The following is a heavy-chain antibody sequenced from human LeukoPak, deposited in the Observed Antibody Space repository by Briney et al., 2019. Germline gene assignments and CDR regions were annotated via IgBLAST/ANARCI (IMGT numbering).Heavy chain of an antibody. V-gene: IGHV1-18*04. D-gene: IGHD1-1*01. J-gene: IGHJ4*02. CDR1: GYTFTSNY. Sequence: GASVKVSCKAFGYTFTSNYMHWVRQAPGQGLEWMGWISAYNGNTDYAQKFQGRVTMTTDTATNTAYMELRSLRSDDTAVYYCARKGDYWNDGAYWGQGTLVTVSS. CDR3: ARKGDYWNDGAY. CDR2: ISAYNGNT.